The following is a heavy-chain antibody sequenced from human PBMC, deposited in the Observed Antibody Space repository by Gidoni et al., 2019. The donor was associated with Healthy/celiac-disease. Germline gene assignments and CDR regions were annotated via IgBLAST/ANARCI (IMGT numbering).Heavy chain of an antibody. D-gene: IGHD3-22*01. CDR1: GFPFADYG. Sequence: EVQLVESGGGVVRPGGSPRRPCAASGFPFADYGMSWFRQAPGTGLGWVSGINWNGGSTGYADSVKGRFTISRDNAKNSLYLQMNSLRAEDTALYYCARVNYYDSSGYYNYWGQGTLVTVSS. CDR3: ARVNYYDSSGYYNY. V-gene: IGHV3-20*04. CDR2: INWNGGST. J-gene: IGHJ4*02.